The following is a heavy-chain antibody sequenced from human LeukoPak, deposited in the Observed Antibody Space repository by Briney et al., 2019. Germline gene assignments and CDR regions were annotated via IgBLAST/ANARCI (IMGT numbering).Heavy chain of an antibody. D-gene: IGHD2-15*01. J-gene: IGHJ6*03. CDR3: ARXIVVVVAATPYYYYMDX. Sequence: SVKVSCKASGGTFSSYAISWVRQAPGQGLEWMGGIIPIFGTANYAQKFQGRVTITADESTSTAYMELSSLRSEDTAVYYCARXIVVVVAATPYYYYMDXXGKGTTVTV. CDR1: GGTFSSYA. CDR2: IIPIFGTA. V-gene: IGHV1-69*13.